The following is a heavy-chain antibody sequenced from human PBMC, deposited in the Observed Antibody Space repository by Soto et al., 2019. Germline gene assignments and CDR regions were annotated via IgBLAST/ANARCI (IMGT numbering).Heavy chain of an antibody. CDR1: GYTFASCG. J-gene: IGHJ6*02. CDR2: ISAYNGNT. D-gene: IGHD3-9*01. Sequence: GASVKVSCKASGYTFASCGISWVRQAPGQGLEWMGWISAYNGNTNYAQKLQGRVTMTTDTSTSTAYMELRSLRSDDTAVYYCASPTGRYFDWLLAPTDYYYGMDVWGQGTTVTV. CDR3: ASPTGRYFDWLLAPTDYYYGMDV. V-gene: IGHV1-18*01.